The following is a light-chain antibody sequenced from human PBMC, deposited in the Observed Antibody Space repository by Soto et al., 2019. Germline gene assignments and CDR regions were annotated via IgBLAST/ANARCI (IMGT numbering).Light chain of an antibody. J-gene: IGKJ1*01. V-gene: IGKV3-15*01. CDR1: QSVGAT. CDR2: GAS. Sequence: EIVMTQSPVTLSVFPWERATLSFRASQSVGATVAWDHQRPGQAPRLLISGASTRATGVPARVSASGSGTAFTLTITSLQSDDFGVYYCQQYADWPTTFGQGPRVEIK. CDR3: QQYADWPTT.